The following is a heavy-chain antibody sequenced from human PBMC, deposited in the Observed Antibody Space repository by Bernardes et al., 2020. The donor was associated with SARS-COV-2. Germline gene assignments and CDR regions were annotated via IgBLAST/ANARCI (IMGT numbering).Heavy chain of an antibody. J-gene: IGHJ6*02. CDR2: ISASSGST. CDR3: AKSVASYHYYGMDV. Sequence: GWSLRRSCAASGFTFTTSAMNWVRQAPGKGLEWVSTISASSGSTYYADSVEGRFTISRDYSKNTLYLQMNSLRAEDTAVYYCAKSVASYHYYGMDVWGQGTTVTVSS. CDR1: GFTFTTSA. V-gene: IGHV3-23*01. D-gene: IGHD5-12*01.